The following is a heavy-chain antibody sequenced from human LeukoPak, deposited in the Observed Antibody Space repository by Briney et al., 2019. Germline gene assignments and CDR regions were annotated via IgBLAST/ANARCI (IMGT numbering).Heavy chain of an antibody. V-gene: IGHV1-18*01. CDR2: ISGYNGNT. CDR3: ARDRSSSAREN. D-gene: IGHD6-13*01. J-gene: IGHJ4*02. Sequence: ASVKVSCKTSGFTFTSYGISRMRQAPGQGLEWVGWISGYNGNTNYAQKFQDRVTMTTDTSTSTAYMELRNLRSDDTAFYYCARDRSSSARENWGQGTLVTVSS. CDR1: GFTFTSYG.